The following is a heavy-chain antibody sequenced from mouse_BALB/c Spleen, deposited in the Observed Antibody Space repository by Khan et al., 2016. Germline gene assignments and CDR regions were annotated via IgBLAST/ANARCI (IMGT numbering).Heavy chain of an antibody. D-gene: IGHD1-2*01. V-gene: IGHV1-77*01. CDR2: IFPGSGIT. CDR1: GYTFTDYY. CDR3: ARSYYGYFAMDY. J-gene: IGHJ4*01. Sequence: QVQLQQSGTELPRPGASVKLSCKASGYTFTDYYLHWVKQRTGQGPEWIGEIFPGSGITYYNEKFKGKASLTADTSSSTAYMQLSSLTSEDSAVYCCARSYYGYFAMDYWGHGASVTVSS.